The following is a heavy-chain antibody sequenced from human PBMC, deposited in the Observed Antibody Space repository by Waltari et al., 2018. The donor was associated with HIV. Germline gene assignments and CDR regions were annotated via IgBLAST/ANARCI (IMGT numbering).Heavy chain of an antibody. Sequence: EVQLLESGGGLVQPGGSLRLSCAASGFTFSSYAMNWVRQAPGKGLGWVSAISANSATIKYADSVKGRFTISRDNSKNTLYLQMKSLRAEDTAVYYCTKRAEAYSSNGAYGMDVWGQGTTVTVSS. J-gene: IGHJ6*02. CDR2: ISANSATI. V-gene: IGHV3-23*01. CDR1: GFTFSSYA. CDR3: TKRAEAYSSNGAYGMDV. D-gene: IGHD6-13*01.